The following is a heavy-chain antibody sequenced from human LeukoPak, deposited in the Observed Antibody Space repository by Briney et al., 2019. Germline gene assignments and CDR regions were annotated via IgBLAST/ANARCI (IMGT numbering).Heavy chain of an antibody. CDR2: ISGSAGST. CDR3: AKRVASSPSQIDY. CDR1: GFTFSSYA. J-gene: IGHJ4*02. V-gene: IGHV3-23*01. D-gene: IGHD2-2*01. Sequence: PGGSLRLSCAASGFTFSSYAMSWVRQAPGKELAWVSAISGSAGSTNYADSVKGRFTISRDNSKNTLYLQMNSLRVEDTAVYYCAKRVASSPSQIDYWGQGTLVTVSS.